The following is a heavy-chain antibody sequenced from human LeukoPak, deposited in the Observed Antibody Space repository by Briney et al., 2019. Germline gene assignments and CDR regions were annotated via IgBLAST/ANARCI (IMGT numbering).Heavy chain of an antibody. CDR1: GFTFSNYW. J-gene: IGHJ5*02. Sequence: GGSLRLSCAASGFTFSNYWMHWVRQAPGKGLVWVSRINTDGSSTSYADSVKGRFTISRDNAKDTLYLQMNSLRAEDTALYYCARDLGAYYDSSDNWFDPWGQGTLVTVSS. CDR2: INTDGSST. CDR3: ARDLGAYYDSSDNWFDP. D-gene: IGHD3-22*01. V-gene: IGHV3-74*01.